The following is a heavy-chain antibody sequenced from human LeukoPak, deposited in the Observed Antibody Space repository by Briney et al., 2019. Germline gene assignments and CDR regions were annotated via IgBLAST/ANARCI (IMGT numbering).Heavy chain of an antibody. Sequence: PGGSLRLSCAASGFTVSNKYMSWVRQAPGKGLEWVSVIYSDGSTYYADSVKGRFTISRDNSKNTLYLQMNSLRAEDTAVYYCARQNDYIHDYWGQGTLVTVSS. CDR3: ARQNDYIHDY. J-gene: IGHJ4*02. CDR1: GFTVSNKY. V-gene: IGHV3-53*01. CDR2: IYSDGST. D-gene: IGHD4-11*01.